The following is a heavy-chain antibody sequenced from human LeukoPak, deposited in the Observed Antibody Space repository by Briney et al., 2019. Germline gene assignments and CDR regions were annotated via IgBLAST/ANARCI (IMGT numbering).Heavy chain of an antibody. CDR3: AKDRRITMVRGVIAWFDP. CDR2: ISGSGGST. CDR1: GFTFSSYA. V-gene: IGHV3-23*01. D-gene: IGHD3-10*01. Sequence: GGSLRLSCAASGFTFSSYAMSWVRQAPGKGLEWVSAISGSGGSTYYADSVKGRFTISRDNSKNTLYLQMNSLRAEDTAVYYCAKDRRITMVRGVIAWFDPWGQGTLVTASS. J-gene: IGHJ5*02.